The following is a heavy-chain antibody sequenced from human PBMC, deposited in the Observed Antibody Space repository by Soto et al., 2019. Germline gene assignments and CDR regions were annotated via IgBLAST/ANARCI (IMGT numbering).Heavy chain of an antibody. D-gene: IGHD5-18*01. V-gene: IGHV3-74*01. CDR2: IIGDGSST. CDR3: ARVVYSYGLSS. CDR1: GFTFSSYW. J-gene: IGHJ5*02. Sequence: EVQLVESGGGLVQPGGSLRLSCAASGFTFSSYWMHWVRQAPGKGLVWVSRIIGDGSSTTYADSVKGRFTISRDNAKNTLYLQMNSLRVEDTAVYYCARVVYSYGLSSWGQGTQVTVSS.